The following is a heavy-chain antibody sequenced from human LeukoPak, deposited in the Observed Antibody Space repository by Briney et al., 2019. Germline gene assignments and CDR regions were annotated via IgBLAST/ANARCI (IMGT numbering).Heavy chain of an antibody. J-gene: IGHJ4*02. V-gene: IGHV3-48*01. CDR2: ISSDGGAI. Sequence: GGSLRLSCAASGFTFTTYMMNWVRQTPGKGLEWVSYISSDGGAIYNADSARGRFTISRDNAQTSLYLQMNNLRAEDTAVYYCVRERAYWGQGALVTVSS. CDR1: GFTFTTYM. CDR3: VRERAY.